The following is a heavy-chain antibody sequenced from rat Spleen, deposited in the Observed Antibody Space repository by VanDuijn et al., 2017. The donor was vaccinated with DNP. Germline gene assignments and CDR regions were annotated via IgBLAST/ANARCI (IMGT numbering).Heavy chain of an antibody. Sequence: EVQVLESGGGLVQPGNSLKLSCATSGFTFSTTWMYWYRQFPEKRLEWVARIKSKSNNYATDYTDSVKGRFTISRDDSKSSIYLQMKNLEEEDSAIYYCASPGYWGQGVMVTVSS. D-gene: IGHD1-4*01. V-gene: IGHV6-6*01. J-gene: IGHJ2*01. CDR2: IKSKSNNYAT. CDR1: GFTFSTTW. CDR3: ASPGY.